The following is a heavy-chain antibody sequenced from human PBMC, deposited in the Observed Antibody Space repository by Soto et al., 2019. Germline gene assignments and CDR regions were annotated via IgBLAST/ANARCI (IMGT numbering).Heavy chain of an antibody. CDR1: GFTVSSNY. CDR3: ARGQGYGDYGEYYYYYYMDV. V-gene: IGHV3-66*01. CDR2: IYSGGST. J-gene: IGHJ6*03. Sequence: SLRLSCAASGFTVSSNYMSWVRQAPGKGLEWVSVIYSGGSTYYADSVKGRFTISRDNSKNTLYLQMNSLRAEDTAVYYCARGQGYGDYGEYYYYYYMDVWGKGTTVTVSS. D-gene: IGHD4-17*01.